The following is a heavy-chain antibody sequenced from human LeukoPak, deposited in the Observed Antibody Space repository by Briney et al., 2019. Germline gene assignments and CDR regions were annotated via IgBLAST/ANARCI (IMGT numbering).Heavy chain of an antibody. CDR1: GFTFRNYV. Sequence: PGGSLRLSCAASGFTFRNYVIHWVRQAPGKGLEWVSSLSGSGDTTYYADSVKGRFTISRDNSKKTLFLQMNSLRAEDTAIYYCAKKEGQAFDIWGQGTMVTVSS. CDR2: LSGSGDTT. J-gene: IGHJ3*02. CDR3: AKKEGQAFDI. V-gene: IGHV3-23*01.